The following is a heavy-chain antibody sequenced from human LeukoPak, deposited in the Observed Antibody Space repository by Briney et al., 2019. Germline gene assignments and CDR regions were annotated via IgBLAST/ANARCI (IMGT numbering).Heavy chain of an antibody. D-gene: IGHD5-12*01. CDR1: GGSFSAYY. Sequence: EASETLSLTCAVYGGSFSAYYWTWIRQPPGKGLEWIGEINHSGSTNYNPSLKSRVTISVGTSKNQFSLKLSSVTAADTAVYYCAQGGYLGYWGQGTLVTVSS. V-gene: IGHV4-34*01. J-gene: IGHJ4*02. CDR2: INHSGST. CDR3: AQGGYLGY.